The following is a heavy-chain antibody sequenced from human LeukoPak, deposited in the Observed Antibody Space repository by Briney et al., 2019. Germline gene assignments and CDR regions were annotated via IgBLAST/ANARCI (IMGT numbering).Heavy chain of an antibody. CDR3: AREGANDYSNYGWFDP. V-gene: IGHV3-74*01. CDR1: GFPFSRYW. J-gene: IGHJ5*02. D-gene: IGHD4-11*01. Sequence: PGGPLRLSCAASGFPFSRYWMHWVRQAPGKGLMWVSRINRDGSSITYADSVKGRFTISRDSAKNTLYLQMNSLRAEDTAVYYCAREGANDYSNYGWFDPWGQGTLVTVSS. CDR2: INRDGSSI.